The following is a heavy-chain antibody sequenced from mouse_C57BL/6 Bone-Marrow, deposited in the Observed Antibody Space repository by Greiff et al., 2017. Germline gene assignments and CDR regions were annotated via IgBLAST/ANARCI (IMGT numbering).Heavy chain of an antibody. Sequence: EVQVVESGGGLVKPGGSLKLSCAASGFTFSDYGMHWVRQAPEKGLDWVAYISSGSSTIYYADTVKGRFTIPRDNAKTTLFLHMTSLSSEDTAMYYCARNLRRYYYAMDYWGQGTSVTVSS. D-gene: IGHD1-2*01. CDR1: GFTFSDYG. V-gene: IGHV5-17*01. CDR2: ISSGSSTI. J-gene: IGHJ4*01. CDR3: ARNLRRYYYAMDY.